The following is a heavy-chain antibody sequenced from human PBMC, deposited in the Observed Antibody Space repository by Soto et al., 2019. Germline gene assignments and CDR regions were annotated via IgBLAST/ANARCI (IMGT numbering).Heavy chain of an antibody. Sequence: QVQLQESGPGLVKPSETLSLTCSVSGDSISNYYWSWIRQPPGKGLEWIGNMYHSGDTEYNSALKSRVTIFVDTSKNQFSRRLSSVTAADTAVYYCARQSITTLVEGGYFDPWGRGTLVTVSS. CDR2: MYHSGDT. V-gene: IGHV4-59*08. J-gene: IGHJ2*01. CDR1: GDSISNYY. D-gene: IGHD2-8*02. CDR3: ARQSITTLVEGGYFDP.